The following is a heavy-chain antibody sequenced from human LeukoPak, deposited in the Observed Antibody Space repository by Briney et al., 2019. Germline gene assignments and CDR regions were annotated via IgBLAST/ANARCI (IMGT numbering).Heavy chain of an antibody. V-gene: IGHV1-18*04. J-gene: IGHJ5*02. Sequence: ASVKVSCKASGYTFTSYGICWVRQAPGQGLEWMGWISPYNGNTNYAQKLQGRVTMTTDTSTSTAYMELRSLGSDDTAVYYCARVPVGGSCSGYDGWFDPWGQGTLVTVSS. CDR2: ISPYNGNT. CDR3: ARVPVGGSCSGYDGWFDP. D-gene: IGHD6-13*01. CDR1: GYTFTSYG.